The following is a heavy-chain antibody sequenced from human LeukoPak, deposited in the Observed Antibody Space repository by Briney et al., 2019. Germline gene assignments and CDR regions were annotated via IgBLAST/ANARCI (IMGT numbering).Heavy chain of an antibody. V-gene: IGHV4-39*07. CDR1: GGSISSRIYD. D-gene: IGHD3-9*01. J-gene: IGHJ4*02. Sequence: PSDTLANTGTIAGGSISSRIYDGGGIRQPPGKGLEWIGSIYYSGSTYYNPSLKSRVTISVDTSKNQFSLKLSSVTAADTAVYYCSTYDILTGYFCWGQGTLVTVSS. CDR3: STYDILTGYFC. CDR2: IYYSGST.